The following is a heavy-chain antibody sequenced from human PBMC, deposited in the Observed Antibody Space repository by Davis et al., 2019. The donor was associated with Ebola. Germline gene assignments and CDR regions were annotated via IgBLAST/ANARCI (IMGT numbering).Heavy chain of an antibody. Sequence: GESLKISCKDSGNSFNTHWIGWVRQMPGKGLEWMGILYTGDSDTRYSPSFRGQVTISADKSIKTAFLQWSSLKASDTATYYCARQGTTSWDSWGQGTLVTVSS. D-gene: IGHD2-2*01. V-gene: IGHV5-51*01. CDR2: LYTGDSDT. CDR3: ARQGTTSWDS. J-gene: IGHJ4*02. CDR1: GNSFNTHW.